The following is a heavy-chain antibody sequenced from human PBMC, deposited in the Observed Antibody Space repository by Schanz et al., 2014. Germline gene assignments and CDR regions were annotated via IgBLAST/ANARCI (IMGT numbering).Heavy chain of an antibody. D-gene: IGHD3-10*01. CDR2: INHSGST. CDR1: GGSFSGYF. V-gene: IGHV4-34*01. J-gene: IGHJ4*02. Sequence: QLHQWGAGLLKPSETLSLTCAVYGGSFSGYFWSWIRQPPGKGLEWIGEINHSGSTNYNPSLKSRVPIPLAPSKTQFPRKLSSVTAADAAVYYCARTTKARGPTADYWGQGTLVTVSS. CDR3: ARTTKARGPTADY.